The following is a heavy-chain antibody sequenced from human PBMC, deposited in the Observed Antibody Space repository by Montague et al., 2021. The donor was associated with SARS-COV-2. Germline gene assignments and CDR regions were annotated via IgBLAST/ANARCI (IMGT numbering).Heavy chain of an antibody. V-gene: IGHV6-1*01. CDR1: GDSVSSYSAT. Sequence: CAISGDSVSSYSATRNWVRQSPTSGLEWRGRTYYRSKWYNDYAVSVRGRVTINPDTSENQFSMQLNSVTPEDTAIYYCTSGREGNYNFMDVWGQGTTVTVSS. CDR3: TSGREGNYNFMDV. D-gene: IGHD1-1*01. J-gene: IGHJ6*02. CDR2: TYYRSKWYN.